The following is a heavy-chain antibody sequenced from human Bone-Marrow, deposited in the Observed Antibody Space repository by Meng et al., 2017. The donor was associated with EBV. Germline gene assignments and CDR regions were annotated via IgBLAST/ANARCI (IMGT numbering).Heavy chain of an antibody. CDR3: ARGEGGYDWVYFDY. CDR1: EYPFTSYV. J-gene: IGHJ4*02. CDR2: INPSGGST. V-gene: IGHV1-46*01. D-gene: IGHD5-12*01. Sequence: VRVAKYGGVEKKPETSVKVYCKASEYPFTSYVRHWVLQAPGQGLEWMGIINPSGGSTSYAQKFQGRVTMTRDTSTSTVYMELSSLRSEDTAVYYCARGEGGYDWVYFDYWGQGTLVTVSS.